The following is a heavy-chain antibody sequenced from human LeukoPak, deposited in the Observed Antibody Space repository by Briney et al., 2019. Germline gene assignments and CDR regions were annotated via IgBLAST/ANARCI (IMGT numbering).Heavy chain of an antibody. D-gene: IGHD2-2*01. V-gene: IGHV3-20*04. CDR3: ARGYCSSTSCYFDY. J-gene: IGHJ4*02. Sequence: PGGSLRLSCAASGFTFDDYGMSWVRQAPGKGLDWVSGINWNGGSTGYADSVKGRFTISRDNAKNSLYLQMNSLRAEDTALYYCARGYCSSTSCYFDYWGQGTLVTVSS. CDR1: GFTFDDYG. CDR2: INWNGGST.